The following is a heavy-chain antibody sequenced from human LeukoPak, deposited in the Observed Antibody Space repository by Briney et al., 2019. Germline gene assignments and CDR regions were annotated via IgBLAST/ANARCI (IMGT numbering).Heavy chain of an antibody. CDR3: AREAVYYYDSSGYYCGWFDP. V-gene: IGHV4-39*07. Sequence: PSETLTLTCTVSGALIDSAGYYWSWIRQPPGKGLEWIGGINHSGSTNYNPSLKSRVTISVDTSKNQFSLKLSSVTAADTAVYYCAREAVYYYDSSGYYCGWFDPWGQGTLVTVSS. D-gene: IGHD3-22*01. CDR2: INHSGST. CDR1: GALIDSAGYY. J-gene: IGHJ5*02.